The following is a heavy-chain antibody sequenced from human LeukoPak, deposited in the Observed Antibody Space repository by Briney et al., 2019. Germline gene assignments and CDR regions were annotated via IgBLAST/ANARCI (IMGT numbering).Heavy chain of an antibody. J-gene: IGHJ4*02. CDR3: VSTKIKYSGSYATYYFDY. D-gene: IGHD1-26*01. Sequence: ASMKVSCKASGYTFTSYYMHWVRQAPGQGLEWMGRINPSGGSTSYAQKFQGRVTMTRDTSTSTVYMELSSLRSDDTAVYYCVSTKIKYSGSYATYYFDYWGQGTLVTVSA. CDR1: GYTFTSYY. V-gene: IGHV1-46*01. CDR2: INPSGGST.